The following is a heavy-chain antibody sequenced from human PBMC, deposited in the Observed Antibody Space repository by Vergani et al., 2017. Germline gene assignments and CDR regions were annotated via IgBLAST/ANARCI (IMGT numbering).Heavy chain of an antibody. CDR1: GFTFSASS. CDR2: IGVSDNSI. Sequence: DVRLVESGGGVVQPGGSLRLSCAASGFTFSASSMNWVRQTPGKGLEWISYIGVSDNSIYYADSVMGRFAISRDNARNLLFLQMNSLRADDAALYFCVRDPDYRKFDCWGQGAMVAVS. V-gene: IGHV3-48*01. CDR3: VRDPDYRKFDC. D-gene: IGHD4-11*01. J-gene: IGHJ4*02.